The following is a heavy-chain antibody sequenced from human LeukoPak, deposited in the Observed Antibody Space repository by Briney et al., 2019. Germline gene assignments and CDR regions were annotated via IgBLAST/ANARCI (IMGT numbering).Heavy chain of an antibody. CDR3: ARRFDS. CDR1: GFSFTAYS. Sequence: PRGSLRLSCAAPGFSFTAYSMNWVRQAPGRGLEWISYIGPGGDIYYADSVTGRFTVSRDTAKNSLYLQMNGLRVEDTAVYYCARRFDSWGQGTLVTVSS. V-gene: IGHV3-48*01. J-gene: IGHJ4*02. CDR2: IGPGGDI.